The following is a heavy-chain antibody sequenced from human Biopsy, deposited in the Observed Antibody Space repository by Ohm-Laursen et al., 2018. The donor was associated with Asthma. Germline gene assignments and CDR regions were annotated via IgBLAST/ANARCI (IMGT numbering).Heavy chain of an antibody. CDR1: GFTFSSYS. V-gene: IGHV3-21*01. J-gene: IGHJ6*02. CDR3: AREGGADYYYYGMDV. Sequence: GSLRLSCSASGFTFSSYSMNWVRQAPGKGLEWVSSTSSSSSYIYYADSVKGRFTISRDNAKNSLYLQMNSLRAEDTAVYYCAREGGADYYYYGMDVWGQGTTVTVSS. D-gene: IGHD3-16*01. CDR2: TSSSSSYI.